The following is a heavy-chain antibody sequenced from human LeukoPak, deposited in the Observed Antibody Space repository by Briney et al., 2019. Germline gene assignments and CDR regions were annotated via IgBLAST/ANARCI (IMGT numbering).Heavy chain of an antibody. J-gene: IGHJ4*02. CDR3: ERYPSGYESVY. CDR2: ISYDGSNE. CDR1: GFTFSNYA. Sequence: PGRSLRLSCAASGFTFSNYAMDWVRQAPGNGLEWVAVISYDGSNEYYADSVKGRFTISRDNSKNTLYLQMNSLRAGETAMYYCERYPSGYESVYWGQGTLVTVSS. D-gene: IGHD5-12*01. V-gene: IGHV3-30-3*01.